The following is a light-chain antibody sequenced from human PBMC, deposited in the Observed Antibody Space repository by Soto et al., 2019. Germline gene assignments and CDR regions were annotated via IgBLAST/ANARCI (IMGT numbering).Light chain of an antibody. CDR2: GAS. CDR1: QSVSSSY. Sequence: PGERATLSCRASQSVSSSYLAWYQQKPGQAPRLLIYGASSRATGIPDRFSGSGSGTDFTLTISRLEPEDFAVYYCQQYGSSPWTFGQGTKVEIK. V-gene: IGKV3-20*01. CDR3: QQYGSSPWT. J-gene: IGKJ1*01.